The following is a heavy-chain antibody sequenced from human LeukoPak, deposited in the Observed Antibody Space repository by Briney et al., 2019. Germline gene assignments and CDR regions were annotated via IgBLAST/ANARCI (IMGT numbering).Heavy chain of an antibody. D-gene: IGHD2-2*01. CDR3: AGVPLGYCSSTSCRPYNWFDP. Sequence: PSETLSLTCAVYGGSFSGYYWSWIRQPPGKGLEWIGVINHRGSTNYNPSLKSRVTISVDTSKNQFSLKLSSVTAADTAVYYCAGVPLGYCSSTSCRPYNWFDPWGQGTLVTVSS. CDR1: GGSFSGYY. J-gene: IGHJ5*02. CDR2: INHRGST. V-gene: IGHV4-34*01.